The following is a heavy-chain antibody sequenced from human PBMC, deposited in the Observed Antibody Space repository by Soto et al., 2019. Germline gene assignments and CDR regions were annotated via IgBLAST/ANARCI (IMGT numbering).Heavy chain of an antibody. CDR3: AREVAARLHS. Sequence: QVQLVQSGAEVKKPGASVKVSCKASGYIFTSYDINWVRQATGQGLEWMGWMNPNSGNTGYAQKFQGRLTMTSNTSITTAYMELSSLRSEDTAVYYCAREVAARLHSWGQGTLVTVSS. J-gene: IGHJ4*02. V-gene: IGHV1-8*01. CDR2: MNPNSGNT. D-gene: IGHD6-6*01. CDR1: GYIFTSYD.